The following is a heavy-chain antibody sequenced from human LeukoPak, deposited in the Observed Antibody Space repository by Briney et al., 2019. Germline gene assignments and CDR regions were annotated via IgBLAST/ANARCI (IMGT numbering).Heavy chain of an antibody. CDR3: ARAYYFDSSGYDDAFDI. J-gene: IGHJ3*02. CDR2: IYYSGST. D-gene: IGHD3-22*01. V-gene: IGHV4-59*01. Sequence: PSETLSLTCTVSGGSISSYYWSWIRQPPGKGLEWIGFIYYSGSTSYNPSLKSRVTISLDTSKNQFSLKLSSVTAADTAVSYCARAYYFDSSGYDDAFDIWGQGTMVTVSS. CDR1: GGSISSYY.